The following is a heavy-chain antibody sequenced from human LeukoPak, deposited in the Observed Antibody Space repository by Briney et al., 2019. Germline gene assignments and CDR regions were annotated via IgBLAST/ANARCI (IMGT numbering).Heavy chain of an antibody. CDR3: ARARYYYDSSGYPNGPDAFDI. CDR1: GGSISSYY. CDR2: IYYSGST. J-gene: IGHJ3*02. Sequence: SETLSLNCTVSGGSISSYYWSWIRQPPGKGLEWSWYIYYSGSTNYNPSLKSRVTISVDTSKNQFSLKLSSVTAADTAVYYCARARYYYDSSGYPNGPDAFDIWGQGTMVTVSS. D-gene: IGHD3-22*01. V-gene: IGHV4-59*01.